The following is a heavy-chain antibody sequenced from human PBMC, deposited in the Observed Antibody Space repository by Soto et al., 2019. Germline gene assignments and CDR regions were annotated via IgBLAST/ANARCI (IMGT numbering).Heavy chain of an antibody. J-gene: IGHJ4*02. CDR3: ARGGHVVVVTAALDY. CDR1: GDTFTAYY. Sequence: QVQLMQSGAEVKKPGASVKVSCKASGDTFTAYYIHWVRQAPGQGLEWMGTVNPSGGHTTYAQHFLGRVTMARDTSPSTLYMELTSLTSDDTAIYYCARGGHVVVVTAALDYLGQGTLVTVSS. D-gene: IGHD2-21*02. CDR2: VNPSGGHT. V-gene: IGHV1-46*01.